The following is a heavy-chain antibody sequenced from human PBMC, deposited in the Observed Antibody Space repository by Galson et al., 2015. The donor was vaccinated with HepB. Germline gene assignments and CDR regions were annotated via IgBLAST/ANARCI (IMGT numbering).Heavy chain of an antibody. V-gene: IGHV3-48*03. Sequence: SLRLSCAASGFTFTSYEMNWVRQAPGKGLEWVAHISPGGNTIYYADSVKGRFTISRDNAKSSLYLQMNSLRGDDTAVYYCTRSTSLLSWGQGTLVIVSS. D-gene: IGHD2-2*01. J-gene: IGHJ5*02. CDR2: ISPGGNTI. CDR3: TRSTSLLS. CDR1: GFTFTSYE.